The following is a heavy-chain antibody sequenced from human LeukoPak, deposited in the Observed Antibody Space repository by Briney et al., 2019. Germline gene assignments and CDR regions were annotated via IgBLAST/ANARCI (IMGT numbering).Heavy chain of an antibody. CDR1: GYIFTDYY. J-gene: IGHJ4*02. CDR2: INPNSGGT. Sequence: GASVKVSCKASGYIFTDYYMHWVRQAPGQELGWMGRINPNSGGTNYAQKFQGRVTMTRDTSISTAYTELSSLRSEDTAAYYCARALESTPDEGWGQGTLVTVSS. D-gene: IGHD1-14*01. V-gene: IGHV1/OR15-1*01. CDR3: ARALESTPDEG.